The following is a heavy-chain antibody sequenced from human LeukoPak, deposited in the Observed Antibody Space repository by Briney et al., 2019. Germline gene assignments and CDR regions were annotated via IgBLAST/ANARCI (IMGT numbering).Heavy chain of an antibody. J-gene: IGHJ4*02. V-gene: IGHV1-2*02. D-gene: IGHD6-13*01. Sequence: ASVKVSCKASGYTFTGYYMHWVRQAPGQGLEWMGWINPNSGGTNYAQKFQGRVTMTRDTSISTAYMELSRLRSDDTAVYYCARDRHSSWPTESDYWGQGTLVTVSS. CDR1: GYTFTGYY. CDR2: INPNSGGT. CDR3: ARDRHSSWPTESDY.